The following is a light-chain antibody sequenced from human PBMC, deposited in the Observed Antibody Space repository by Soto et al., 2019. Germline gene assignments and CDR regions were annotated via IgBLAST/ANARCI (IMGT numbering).Light chain of an antibody. CDR3: QQYGSSPWT. V-gene: IGKV3D-20*01. Sequence: EIVLTQSPATLSLSPGVRATPSCGASQSVTSSYWAWFQQKPGLAPRLLIYGALSRATGIPDRFSGSGSGTDFTLTISRLEPEDFAMYYCQQYGSSPWTFGQGTKVEIK. CDR1: QSVTSSY. CDR2: GAL. J-gene: IGKJ1*01.